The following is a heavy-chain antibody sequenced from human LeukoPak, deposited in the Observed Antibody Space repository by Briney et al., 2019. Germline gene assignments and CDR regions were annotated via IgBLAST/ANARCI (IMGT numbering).Heavy chain of an antibody. CDR2: ISVSSRYI. V-gene: IGHV3-21*01. Sequence: GGSLRLSCAASGFTFSSYSLNWVRQAPGKGLEWVSSISVSSRYIYYADSVKGRFTISRDNAKNSLYLQMNSLRAEDTALYYCARDKVNTGLGAFDIWGQGTMVTVSS. J-gene: IGHJ3*02. CDR1: GFTFSSYS. D-gene: IGHD5-18*01. CDR3: ARDKVNTGLGAFDI.